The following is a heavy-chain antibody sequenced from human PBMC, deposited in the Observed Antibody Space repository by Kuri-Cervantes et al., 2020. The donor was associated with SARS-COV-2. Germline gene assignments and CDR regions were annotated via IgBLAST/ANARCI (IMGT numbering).Heavy chain of an antibody. Sequence: SETLSLTCTVAGGSISSYYWSWIRQPPGKGLEWNGYIYYSGSTNYNPSLKSRVTISVDTSKNQFSLKLSSVTAADTAVYYCARTHYATLLDIWGQGRMVTVSS. D-gene: IGHD2-2*01. J-gene: IGHJ3*02. CDR1: GGSISSYY. V-gene: IGHV4-59*01. CDR3: ARTHYATLLDI. CDR2: IYYSGST.